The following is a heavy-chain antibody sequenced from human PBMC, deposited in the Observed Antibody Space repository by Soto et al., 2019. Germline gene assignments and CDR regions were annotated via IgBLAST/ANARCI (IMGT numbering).Heavy chain of an antibody. Sequence: EVQLLESGGGLVQPGGSLRLSCAASGFTFRSYAMSWVRQAPGKGLEWVSGISGSGRITYFADSVKGRFTVSSDNSKNTLYLQMNSLRADDTAVDYCAKDDGVVRPTGYFDYWGQGTLVTVSS. V-gene: IGHV3-23*01. CDR2: ISGSGRIT. CDR1: GFTFRSYA. CDR3: AKDDGVVRPTGYFDY. J-gene: IGHJ4*02. D-gene: IGHD3-16*01.